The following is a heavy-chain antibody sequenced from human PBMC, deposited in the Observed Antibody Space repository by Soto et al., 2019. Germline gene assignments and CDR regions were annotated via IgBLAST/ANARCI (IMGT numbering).Heavy chain of an antibody. Sequence: QVQLQESGPGLVKPSETLSLTCTVSGGCISSYYWSWIRQPPGKELEWIGYIYYSGSTNYNPSLKSRVTISVDTSKNQFSLKLSSVTAADTAVYYCARRYGSAFDIWGQGTMVTVSS. CDR1: GGCISSYY. J-gene: IGHJ3*02. CDR2: IYYSGST. CDR3: ARRYGSAFDI. D-gene: IGHD3-10*01. V-gene: IGHV4-59*01.